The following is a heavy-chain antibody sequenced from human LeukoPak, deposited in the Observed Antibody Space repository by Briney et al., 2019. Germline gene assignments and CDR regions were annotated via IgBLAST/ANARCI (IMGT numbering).Heavy chain of an antibody. CDR1: GFTFSSYE. Sequence: GGSLRLSCAASGFTFSSYEMNWVRQAPGKGLEWVSYISRSGSTIYYADSVKGRFTISRDNAKNSLYLQMSSLRAEDTAVYYCRSGYDIDYWGQGILVTVSP. J-gene: IGHJ4*02. CDR3: RSGYDIDY. D-gene: IGHD2-2*01. CDR2: ISRSGSTI. V-gene: IGHV3-48*03.